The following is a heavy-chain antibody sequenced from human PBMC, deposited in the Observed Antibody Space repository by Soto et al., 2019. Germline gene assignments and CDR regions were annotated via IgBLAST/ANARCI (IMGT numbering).Heavy chain of an antibody. V-gene: IGHV3-53*01. CDR3: AREAPMDV. CDR1: GFTVSSKY. CDR2: IWSAGLI. J-gene: IGHJ6*02. Sequence: VGSLRLSCAASGFTVSSKYMSWVRQAPGKGLEWISVIWSAGLIYYADSVRGRFTISRDISKNILYLEMTSLRADDTAVYYCAREAPMDVWGQGTTVTVSS.